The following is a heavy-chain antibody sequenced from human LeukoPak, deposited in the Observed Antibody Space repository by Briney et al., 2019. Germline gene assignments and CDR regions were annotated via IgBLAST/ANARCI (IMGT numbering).Heavy chain of an antibody. CDR1: GYTFTSYD. D-gene: IGHD3-22*01. Sequence: WASVKVSCKSSGYTFTSYDINWVRQATGQGLEWMGWMNPNSGNTGYAQKFQGRVTMTRSTSITTAYMELSGLRSEDTAVYYCARGLGSYDSSELTWPMISFWGQGTQVTVSS. CDR3: ARGLGSYDSSELTWPMISF. V-gene: IGHV1-8*01. CDR2: MNPNSGNT. J-gene: IGHJ4*02.